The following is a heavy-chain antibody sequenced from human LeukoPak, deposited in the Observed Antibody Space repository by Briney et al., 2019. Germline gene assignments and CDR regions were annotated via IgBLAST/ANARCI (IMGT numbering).Heavy chain of an antibody. Sequence: PSETLSFTVTGSGVSIISYYWSWLRQGPGKGLEGGFDIDYSGSINYNPSLNSRVTISVDTSKNQFSLKLSSVNAADTAVYYCARGGVGAGAFYIWGKGTIVTV. CDR1: GVSIISYY. CDR2: IDYSGSI. CDR3: ARGGVGAGAFYI. J-gene: IGHJ3*02. V-gene: IGHV4-59*01. D-gene: IGHD1-26*01.